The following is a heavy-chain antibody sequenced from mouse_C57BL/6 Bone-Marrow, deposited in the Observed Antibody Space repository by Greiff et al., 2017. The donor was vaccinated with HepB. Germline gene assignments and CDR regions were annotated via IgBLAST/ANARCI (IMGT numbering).Heavy chain of an antibody. CDR2: IRNKANGYTT. V-gene: IGHV7-3*01. CDR3: ARFWSWYFDV. CDR1: GFTFTDYY. J-gene: IGHJ1*03. Sequence: EVQVVESGGGLVQPGGSLSLSCAASGFTFTDYYMSWVRQPPGKALEWLGFIRNKANGYTTEYSASVKGRFTISRDNSQSILYLQMNALRAEDSATYYGARFWSWYFDVWGTGTTVTVSS.